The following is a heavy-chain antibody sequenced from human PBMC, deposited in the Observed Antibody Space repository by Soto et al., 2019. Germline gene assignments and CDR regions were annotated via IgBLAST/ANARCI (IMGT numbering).Heavy chain of an antibody. V-gene: IGHV1-24*01. D-gene: IGHD4-17*01. Sequence: QVQLVQSGAEVKKPGASVKVSCKVSGYTLNEVAMHWVRQAPGKGLEWLGGFDPDDAETIYAQLFQGRVTMTEDTYTATVYMELSSLRSEHTALYFCTTYHGDYNFDHWGQGTLVTVSS. CDR2: FDPDDAET. CDR3: TTYHGDYNFDH. CDR1: GYTLNEVA. J-gene: IGHJ5*02.